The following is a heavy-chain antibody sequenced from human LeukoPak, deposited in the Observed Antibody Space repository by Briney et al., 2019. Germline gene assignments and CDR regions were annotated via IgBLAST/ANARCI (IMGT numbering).Heavy chain of an antibody. V-gene: IGHV1-2*02. J-gene: IGHJ3*02. CDR1: GYSFTGYY. D-gene: IGHD3-22*01. CDR3: ASNFHSSGYFAFDI. Sequence: ASVKVSCKASGYSFTGYYMHWVRQAPGQGLEWMGWINPDIGGTNYAQKFQGRVTMTRDTSISTAYIELSSLRSGDTAVFYCASNFHSSGYFAFDIWGQGTMVTVSS. CDR2: INPDIGGT.